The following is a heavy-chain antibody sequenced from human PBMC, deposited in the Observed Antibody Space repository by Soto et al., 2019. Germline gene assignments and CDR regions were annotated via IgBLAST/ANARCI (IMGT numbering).Heavy chain of an antibody. J-gene: IGHJ6*02. CDR2: IKTITDGGTI. V-gene: IGHV3-15*01. CDR1: GFTFSNAW. Sequence: EVQLVESGGGLVKPGGSLTLSCAGSGFTFSNAWMSWVRQAPGKGLEWVGRIKTITDGGTIDYAAPVKGRCTISSDDSKKPLSLQLHSLKAEDTGVKYCTKDREVTIDRQISYKYNGMDVCGQGTSVTVAS. CDR3: TKDREVTIDRQISYKYNGMDV. D-gene: IGHD2-15*01.